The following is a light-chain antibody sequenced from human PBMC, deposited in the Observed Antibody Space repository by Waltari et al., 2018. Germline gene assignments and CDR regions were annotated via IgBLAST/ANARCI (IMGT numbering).Light chain of an antibody. CDR2: GAS. CDR3: QQFNNYRIT. V-gene: IGKV1D-13*01. Sequence: AFQLTQSPSSLPASVGDTVTITCRASRGITSALAWYQQKPGKPPTLLIYGASSLESGVPSRFSGSGSGTYFTLTISSLQPEDFATYYCQQFNNYRITFGQGTRLEIK. CDR1: RGITSA. J-gene: IGKJ5*01.